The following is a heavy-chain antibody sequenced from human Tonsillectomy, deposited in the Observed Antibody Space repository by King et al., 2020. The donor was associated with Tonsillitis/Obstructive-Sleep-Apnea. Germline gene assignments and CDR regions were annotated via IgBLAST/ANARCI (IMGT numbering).Heavy chain of an antibody. CDR1: GCSISSYY. D-gene: IGHD3-3*01. CDR2: IFYKGGT. Sequence: VQLQESGPGLVKPSETLSLTCTVSGCSISSYYCSWIRQPPGKGLGGIGEIFYKGGTNYNPSLKSRVTISVEPAKNQFSLKLSSVTASDTAVYYCARVAFYYDFWSGYYTGGDYYYMDVWGKGTTVTVSS. V-gene: IGHV4-59*01. CDR3: ARVAFYYDFWSGYYTGGDYYYMDV. J-gene: IGHJ6*03.